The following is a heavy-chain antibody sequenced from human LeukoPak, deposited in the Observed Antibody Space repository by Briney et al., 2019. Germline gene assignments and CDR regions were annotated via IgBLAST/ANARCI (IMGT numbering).Heavy chain of an antibody. CDR2: IDYSGNT. CDR1: GASTSSSY. V-gene: IGHV4-59*01. CDR3: ASRAASDYDTYWYFDL. Sequence: SATLSLTCTVSGASTSSSYWSWIRQAPGKGLEWIGYIDYSGNTDYNPSLKSRLTLSVDMSKSQFSLKLTSVSAADTAVYYCASRAASDYDTYWYFDLWGRGTLVTVSS. J-gene: IGHJ2*01. D-gene: IGHD5-12*01.